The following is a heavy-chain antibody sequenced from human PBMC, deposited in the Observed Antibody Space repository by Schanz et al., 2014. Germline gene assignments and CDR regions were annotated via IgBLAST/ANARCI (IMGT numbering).Heavy chain of an antibody. V-gene: IGHV1-69*04. CDR1: GGTFSSYT. Sequence: QVQLVQSGAEVKKPGASVKVSCKASGGTFSSYTISWVRQAPGQGLEWMGRIIPILGIANYAQKFQGRVTITADRSTSTAYMELSSLRSEDTALYYCARDFPYVSGSYYKGFGYWGQGTLVTVSS. J-gene: IGHJ4*02. D-gene: IGHD3-10*01. CDR3: ARDFPYVSGSYYKGFGY. CDR2: IIPILGIA.